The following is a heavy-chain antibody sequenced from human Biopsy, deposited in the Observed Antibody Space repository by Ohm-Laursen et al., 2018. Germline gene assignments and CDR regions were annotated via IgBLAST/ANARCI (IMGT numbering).Heavy chain of an antibody. CDR2: IYTGGST. Sequence: SLRLSCSASGFTVSSTYMSWVRQAPGKGLEWVSVIYTGGSTFYADSVKGRFTISRDKSKNTLYLQMNNLTAEDTAVYYCAREGRDYWGQGTLVTDSS. CDR3: AREGRDY. V-gene: IGHV3-53*01. J-gene: IGHJ4*02. CDR1: GFTVSSTY.